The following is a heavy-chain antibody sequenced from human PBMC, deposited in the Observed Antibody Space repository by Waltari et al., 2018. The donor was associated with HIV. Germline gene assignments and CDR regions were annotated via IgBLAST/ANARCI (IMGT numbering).Heavy chain of an antibody. CDR2: IYSSGST. CDR3: ARDRYYGSGSSRYFDY. V-gene: IGHV4-59*01. J-gene: IGHJ4*02. Sequence: QVQLQESGPGLVKPSETLSLTCTVSGGSISSYYWSWIRQPPGKGLEWIGYIYSSGSTNYNPSLKSRVTISVDTSKNQFSLKLSSVTAADTAVYYCARDRYYGSGSSRYFDYWGQGTLVTVSS. D-gene: IGHD3-10*01. CDR1: GGSISSYY.